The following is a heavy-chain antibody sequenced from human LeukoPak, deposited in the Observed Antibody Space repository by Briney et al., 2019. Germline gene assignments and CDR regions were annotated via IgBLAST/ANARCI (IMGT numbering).Heavy chain of an antibody. CDR3: ARGPTWIQLWLNWFDP. J-gene: IGHJ5*02. CDR2: INHSGST. Sequence: PSETLSLTCAVYGGSFSGYYWSWIRQPPGKGLEWIGEINHSGSTNYNPSLKSRVTISVDTSKNQFSLKLSSVTAADTAVYYCARGPTWIQLWLNWFDPWGQGTLVTVSS. V-gene: IGHV4-34*01. D-gene: IGHD5-18*01. CDR1: GGSFSGYY.